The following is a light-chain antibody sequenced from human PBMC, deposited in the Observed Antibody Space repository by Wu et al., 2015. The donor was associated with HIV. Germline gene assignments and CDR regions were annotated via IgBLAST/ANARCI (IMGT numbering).Light chain of an antibody. J-gene: IGKJ3*01. V-gene: IGKV1-13*02. Sequence: IQLTQSPSSLSASVGDRVTITCRASQGISSALAWYQQKPGKAPKLLIYDASSLESGVPSRFSGSGSGTDFTLTISSLQSEDFATYYCQQFNSYSFTFGPGTKVDIK. CDR2: DAS. CDR1: QGISSA. CDR3: QQFNSYSFT.